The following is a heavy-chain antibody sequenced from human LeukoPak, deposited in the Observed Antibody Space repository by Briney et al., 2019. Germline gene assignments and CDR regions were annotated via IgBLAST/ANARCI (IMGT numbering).Heavy chain of an antibody. CDR1: GFTFDDYG. Sequence: GGSLRLSCAASGFTFDDYGMSWVRQAPGKGLEWVSGISDSGDITYYADSVKGRFTISRDNSKNTLYVQMNSLRVEDTAVYYCAKDRRGGSYYAATLDIWGQGTMVTVSS. D-gene: IGHD1-26*01. J-gene: IGHJ3*02. V-gene: IGHV3-23*01. CDR2: ISDSGDIT. CDR3: AKDRRGGSYYAATLDI.